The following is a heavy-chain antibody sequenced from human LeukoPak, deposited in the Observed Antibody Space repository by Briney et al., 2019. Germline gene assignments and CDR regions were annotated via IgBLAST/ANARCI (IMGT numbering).Heavy chain of an antibody. Sequence: SETLSLTCTVSGGSISSYYWSWIRQPAGKGLEWIGRIYTSGSTNYNPSLKSRVTMSVDTSKNQFSPKLSSVTAADTAVYYCARDGAEDIVVVPAARDDNWFDPWGQGTLVTVSS. D-gene: IGHD2-2*01. V-gene: IGHV4-4*07. J-gene: IGHJ5*02. CDR1: GGSISSYY. CDR3: ARDGAEDIVVVPAARDDNWFDP. CDR2: IYTSGST.